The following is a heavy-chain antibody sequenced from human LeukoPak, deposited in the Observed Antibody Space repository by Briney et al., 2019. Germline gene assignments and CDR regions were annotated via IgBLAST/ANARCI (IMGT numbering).Heavy chain of an antibody. CDR3: AKQAYCSSTSCYRFDY. D-gene: IGHD2-2*01. V-gene: IGHV4-4*02. CDR2: IYHSGST. J-gene: IGHJ4*02. Sequence: PSETLSLTCAVSGGSISSSNWWSWVRQPPGKGLEWIGEIYHSGSTNYNPSLKSRVTISVDKSKNQFSLKLSSVTAADTAVYYCAKQAYCSSTSCYRFDYWGQGTLVTVSS. CDR1: GGSISSSNW.